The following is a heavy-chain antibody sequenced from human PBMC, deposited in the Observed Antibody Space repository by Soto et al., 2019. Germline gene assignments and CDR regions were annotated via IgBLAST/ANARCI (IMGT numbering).Heavy chain of an antibody. J-gene: IGHJ4*02. CDR1: GDSITNGGYY. D-gene: IGHD3-10*01. Sequence: SETLSLTCTVTGDSITNGGYYWSWIRQHPGKGLEWLGYIYGSGGSGSTLYNPSLKSRITLSVDTSKTQFSLNLSSATVADTAVYFCARKKAGYFYGIDYSGQGPLVTVYS. CDR2: IYGSGGSGST. V-gene: IGHV4-31*03. CDR3: ARKKAGYFYGIDY.